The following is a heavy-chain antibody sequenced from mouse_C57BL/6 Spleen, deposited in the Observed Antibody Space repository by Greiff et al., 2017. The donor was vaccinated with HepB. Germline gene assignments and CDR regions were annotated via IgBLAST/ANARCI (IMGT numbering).Heavy chain of an antibody. Sequence: QVHVKQSGAELARPGASVKMSCKASGYTFTSYTMHWVKQRPGQGLEWIGYINPSSGYTKYNQKFKDKATLTADKSSSTAYMQLSSLTSEDSAVYYCAHPYAMDYWGQGTSVTVSS. CDR2: INPSSGYT. CDR3: AHPYAMDY. J-gene: IGHJ4*01. CDR1: GYTFTSYT. V-gene: IGHV1-4*01.